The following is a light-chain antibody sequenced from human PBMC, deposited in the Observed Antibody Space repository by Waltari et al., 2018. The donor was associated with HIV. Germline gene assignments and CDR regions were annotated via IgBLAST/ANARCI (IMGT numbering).Light chain of an antibody. Sequence: EIVMTQSPATLSASPGERAVLSCRASQSVSSNLAWYQQTPGQAPRLLIYAASTRATGIPPRFHGSWSGTEFTLTISGLQSEDFAFYYCLQYNSWPPRFTFGPGTKVDFK. V-gene: IGKV3-15*01. J-gene: IGKJ3*01. CDR1: QSVSSN. CDR3: LQYNSWPPRFT. CDR2: AAS.